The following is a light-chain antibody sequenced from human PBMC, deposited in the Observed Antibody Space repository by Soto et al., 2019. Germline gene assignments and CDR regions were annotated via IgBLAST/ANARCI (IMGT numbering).Light chain of an antibody. CDR2: EVT. V-gene: IGLV2-23*02. CDR3: ASYAGSRTYV. J-gene: IGLJ1*01. CDR1: SDIGNYNL. Sequence: QSALTQPASVSGSPEQSVTISCSGSDIGNYNLVSWYQHLPGRAPKLLIFEVTMRPSGISDRFSGSKSASTASLTISGLQAEDEGDYYCASYAGSRTYVFGSGTKVTVL.